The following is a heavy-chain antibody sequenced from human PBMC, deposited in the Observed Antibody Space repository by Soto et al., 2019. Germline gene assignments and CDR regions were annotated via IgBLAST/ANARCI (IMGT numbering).Heavy chain of an antibody. CDR3: ARVPTDLWSGYSHYYMDV. J-gene: IGHJ6*03. CDR2: IYYSGST. V-gene: IGHV4-39*01. Sequence: SETLSLTCTVSGGSLSSSSYYWGWIRQPPGKGLEWIGSIYYSGSTYYNPSLKSRVTISVDTSKNQFSLKLSSVTAADTAVYYCARVPTDLWSGYSHYYMDVWRKGTTVPVSS. D-gene: IGHD3-3*01. CDR1: GGSLSSSSYY.